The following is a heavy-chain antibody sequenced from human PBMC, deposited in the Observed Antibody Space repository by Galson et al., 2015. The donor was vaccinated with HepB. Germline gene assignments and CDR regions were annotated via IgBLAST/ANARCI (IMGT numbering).Heavy chain of an antibody. CDR1: GFSLSTSGMC. V-gene: IGHV2-70*11. CDR3: ARSSGYYDSSVWDY. D-gene: IGHD3-22*01. CDR2: IDWDDDK. J-gene: IGHJ4*02. Sequence: ALVKPTQTLTLTCTFSGFSLSTSGMCVSWIRQPPGKALEWLARIDWDDDKYYSTSLKTRLTISKDTSKNQVVLTMTNMDPVDTATYYCARSSGYYDSSVWDYWGQGTLVTVSS.